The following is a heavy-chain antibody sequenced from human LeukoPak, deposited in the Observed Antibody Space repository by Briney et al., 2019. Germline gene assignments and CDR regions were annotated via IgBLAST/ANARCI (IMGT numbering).Heavy chain of an antibody. CDR1: GYSISSGYY. D-gene: IGHD6-19*01. Sequence: PSETLSLTCTVSGYSISSGYYWGWIRQPPGKGLEWIGSIYHSGSTYYNPSLKSRVTISVDTSKNQFSLKLSSVTAADTAVYYCAKGGSGWYAAHFDYWGQGTLVTVSS. J-gene: IGHJ4*02. CDR2: IYHSGST. V-gene: IGHV4-38-2*02. CDR3: AKGGSGWYAAHFDY.